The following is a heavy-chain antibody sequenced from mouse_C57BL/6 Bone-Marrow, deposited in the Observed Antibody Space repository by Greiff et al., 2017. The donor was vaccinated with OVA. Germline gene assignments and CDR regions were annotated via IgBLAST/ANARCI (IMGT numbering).Heavy chain of an antibody. Sequence: QVKLQQSGAELVRPGTSVKVSCKASGYAFTNYLIEWVKQRPGQGLEWIGVINPGSGGTNYNEKFKGKATLTADKSSSTAYMQLSSLTSEDSAVYFCARDTTVAVDYWGQGTTLTVSS. J-gene: IGHJ2*01. CDR3: ARDTTVAVDY. D-gene: IGHD1-1*01. CDR1: GYAFTNYL. CDR2: INPGSGGT. V-gene: IGHV1-54*01.